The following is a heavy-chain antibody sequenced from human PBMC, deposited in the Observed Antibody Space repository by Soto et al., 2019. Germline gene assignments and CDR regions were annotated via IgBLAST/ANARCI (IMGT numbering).Heavy chain of an antibody. J-gene: IGHJ2*01. D-gene: IGHD3-16*01. V-gene: IGHV3-23*01. CDR1: GFTFISYA. Sequence: EVQLLESGGGLVQPGGSLRLSCVGSGFTFISYAMNWVRQAPGKGLEWVSGISGGGDRTFDADSVKGRFTISRDNSKNTVNLHMNRRRADDTAVYYCARKVLGSTSRPDYWCFDLWGRGTLVTGSS. CDR2: ISGGGDRT. CDR3: ARKVLGSTSRPDYWCFDL.